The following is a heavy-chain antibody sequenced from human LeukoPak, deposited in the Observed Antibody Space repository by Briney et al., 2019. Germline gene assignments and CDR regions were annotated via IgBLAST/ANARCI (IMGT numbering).Heavy chain of an antibody. V-gene: IGHV4-34*01. D-gene: IGHD3-22*01. J-gene: IGHJ4*02. CDR3: ARARYDSSGYRPLDY. CDR1: GFTFSSYA. Sequence: GSLRLSCAASGFTFSSYAMSWVRQAPGKGLEWIGEVNHSGSTNYNPSLKSRVTISVDTSKNQFSLKLSSVTAADTAVYYCARARYDSSGYRPLDYWGQGTLVTVSS. CDR2: VNHSGST.